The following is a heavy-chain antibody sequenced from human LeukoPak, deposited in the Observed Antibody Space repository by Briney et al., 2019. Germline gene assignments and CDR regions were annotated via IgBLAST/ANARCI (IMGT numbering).Heavy chain of an antibody. CDR2: IFYSGNT. Sequence: KASETLSLTCAVSGYSISSGYYWAWIRQPPGKGLDWIASIFYSGNTYYNPSLKSRVSISIDTSRKQISLQLRSVSATDTAIYYCARRSRLYKHETTGYHDSWGQGTLVTVSS. V-gene: IGHV4-38-2*01. CDR1: GYSISSGYY. J-gene: IGHJ4*02. CDR3: ARRSRLYKHETTGYHDS. D-gene: IGHD3-9*01.